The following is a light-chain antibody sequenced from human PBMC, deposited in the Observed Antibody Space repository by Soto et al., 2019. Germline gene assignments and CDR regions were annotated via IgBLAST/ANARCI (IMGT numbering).Light chain of an antibody. V-gene: IGKV1-39*01. CDR3: QQSYSSPPT. CDR2: AAS. CDR1: QSISNH. Sequence: DIQMTQSPSSLSASVEDRVIITCRASQSISNHLNWYQQKPGKAPKLLIFAASSLQSGVPSRFSGSRSGPDFTLTISSPQPEDFATYYCQQSYSSPPTFGQGTKVDNK. J-gene: IGKJ1*01.